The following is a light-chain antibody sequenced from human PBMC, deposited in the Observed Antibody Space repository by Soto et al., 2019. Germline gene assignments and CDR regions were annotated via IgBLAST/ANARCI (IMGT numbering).Light chain of an antibody. Sequence: DIQLTQSPSTLSASVGDRVTITCRASQSISSWLAWYQQKPGKAPRLLIYKASNLESGVPSRFSGSGPGTEFTLTISSLQPDDSATYYCQQYNDNWTFGQGTKVDIK. V-gene: IGKV1-5*03. J-gene: IGKJ1*01. CDR3: QQYNDNWT. CDR2: KAS. CDR1: QSISSW.